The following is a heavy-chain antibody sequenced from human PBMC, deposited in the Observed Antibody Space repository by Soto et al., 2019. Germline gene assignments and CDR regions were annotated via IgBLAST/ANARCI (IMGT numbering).Heavy chain of an antibody. J-gene: IGHJ4*02. CDR3: ARSIAGAGTVYYSDY. CDR1: GGSFSGYY. D-gene: IGHD6-19*01. Sequence: SETLSLTCSVYGGSFSGYYWSWIRQPPGKGLEWIGEINHSGSTNYNPSLKSRVTISVDTSKNQFSLKLRSVTAADTAVYYCARSIAGAGTVYYSDYWGQGTLVTVSS. CDR2: INHSGST. V-gene: IGHV4-34*01.